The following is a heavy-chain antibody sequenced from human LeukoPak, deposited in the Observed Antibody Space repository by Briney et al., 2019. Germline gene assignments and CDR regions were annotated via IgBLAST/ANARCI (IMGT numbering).Heavy chain of an antibody. CDR3: ARLRKDTAMVDHFFYYYMDV. J-gene: IGHJ6*03. CDR1: GYSFTKYW. CDR2: IYPDYSEN. D-gene: IGHD5-18*01. V-gene: IGHV5-51*01. Sequence: GESLKISCKGFGYSFTKYWIGWVRQMPGKGLEWMGIIYPDYSENTYSPSFQGQVTMSVDKSINTAYLQWNSLRASDTAIYYCARLRKDTAMVDHFFYYYMDVWGKGSTVTVSS.